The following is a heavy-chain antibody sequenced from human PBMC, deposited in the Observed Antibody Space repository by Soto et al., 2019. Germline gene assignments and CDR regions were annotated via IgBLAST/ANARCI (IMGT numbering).Heavy chain of an antibody. CDR2: ISSSSSYI. Sequence: PGGSLRLSCAASGFTFSSYSMNWVRQAPGKGLEWVSSISSSSSYIYYADSVKGRFTISRDNAKNSLYLQMNSLRAEDTAVYYCAKDFTPDGYWDFDYWGQGTLVTVSS. CDR1: GFTFSSYS. CDR3: AKDFTPDGYWDFDY. V-gene: IGHV3-21*04. D-gene: IGHD4-17*01. J-gene: IGHJ4*02.